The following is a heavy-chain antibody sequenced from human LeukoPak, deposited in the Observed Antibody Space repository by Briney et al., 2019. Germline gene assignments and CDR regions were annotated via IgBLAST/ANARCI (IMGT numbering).Heavy chain of an antibody. D-gene: IGHD3-10*01. CDR2: FYSDGRT. V-gene: IGHV3-53*01. Sequence: GGSLRLSCAASGFTVSTNYMSWVRQAPGKGLEWVSVFYSDGRTYYADSVKGRFTISRDNSKNTLYLQMNSLRAEDTAVYYCARDSGRFDVFDIWGQGTMVTVSS. J-gene: IGHJ3*02. CDR1: GFTVSTNY. CDR3: ARDSGRFDVFDI.